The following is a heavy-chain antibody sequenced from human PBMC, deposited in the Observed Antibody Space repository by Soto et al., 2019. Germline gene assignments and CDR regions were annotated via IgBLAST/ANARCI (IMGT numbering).Heavy chain of an antibody. CDR2: ISTSGTST. J-gene: IGHJ6*01. CDR1: GFTFSSYA. CDR3: AKVNTYDYSGMDV. Sequence: EVQLLESGGGLVQPGGGSLRLSCAASGFTFSSYAMSWVRQSPGKGLEWVSAISTSGTSTYYADSVKGRFTISRDNSKNTLYLQMNSLRAEDTAVYYCAKVNTYDYSGMDVW. V-gene: IGHV3-23*01.